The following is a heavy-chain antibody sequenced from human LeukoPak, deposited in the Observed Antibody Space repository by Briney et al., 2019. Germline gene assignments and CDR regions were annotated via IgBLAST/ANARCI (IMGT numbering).Heavy chain of an antibody. D-gene: IGHD6-19*01. CDR1: GFTFSNYA. CDR3: AKARGSGWHDPWYLDY. CDR2: IWFDGTNK. J-gene: IGHJ4*02. V-gene: IGHV3-33*06. Sequence: GGSLRLSCAASGFTFSNYAMHWVRQAPGTGLELVAVIWFDGTNKYSGDSVRGRFTISRDNSKNRLYLQMNSLRAEDTAVYYCAKARGSGWHDPWYLDYWGQGTLVTVSS.